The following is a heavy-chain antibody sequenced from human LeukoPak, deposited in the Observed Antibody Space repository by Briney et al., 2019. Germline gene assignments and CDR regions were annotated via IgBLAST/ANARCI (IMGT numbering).Heavy chain of an antibody. J-gene: IGHJ4*02. CDR2: IYYSGST. CDR1: GGSISSYY. CDR3: ARGQRYYYDSSGPYYFDY. V-gene: IGHV4-59*01. D-gene: IGHD3-22*01. Sequence: SGTLSLTCTVSGGSISSYYWSWIRQPPGKGLEWIGYIYYSGSTNYNPSLKSRVTISVDTSKNQFSLKLSSVTAADTAVYYCARGQRYYYDSSGPYYFDYWGQGTLVTVSS.